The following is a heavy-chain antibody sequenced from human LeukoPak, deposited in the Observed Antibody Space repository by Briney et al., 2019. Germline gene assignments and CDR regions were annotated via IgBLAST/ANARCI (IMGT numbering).Heavy chain of an antibody. CDR3: ARGGGGPAAIGDAFDI. Sequence: GASVKVSCKASGYTFTGYYMHWVRQAPGQGLEWMGWINPNSGGTNYAQKFQGWVTMTRDTSISTAYMELSRLRSDDTAVYYCARGGGGPAAIGDAFDIWGQGTMVTVSS. J-gene: IGHJ3*02. D-gene: IGHD2-2*02. CDR1: GYTFTGYY. CDR2: INPNSGGT. V-gene: IGHV1-2*04.